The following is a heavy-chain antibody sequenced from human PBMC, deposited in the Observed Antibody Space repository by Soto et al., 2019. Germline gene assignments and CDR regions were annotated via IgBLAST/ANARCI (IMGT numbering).Heavy chain of an antibody. CDR3: ARGSDSNSNWFDP. CDR1: GYTFTGYY. V-gene: IGHV1-2*02. J-gene: IGHJ5*02. D-gene: IGHD6-6*01. CDR2: INPNSGGT. Sequence: ASVKVSCKASGYTFTGYYMHWVRQAPGQGLEWMGWINPNSGGTNYAQTFQGRVTMTRDTPIITAYMELSRLRSDDTAIYYCARGSDSNSNWFDPWGPGTLVTVSS.